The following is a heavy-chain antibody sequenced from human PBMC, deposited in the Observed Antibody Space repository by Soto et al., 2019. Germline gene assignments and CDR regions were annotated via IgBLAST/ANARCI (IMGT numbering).Heavy chain of an antibody. Sequence: GGSLRLSCAASGFTFSSYSMNWVRQAPGKGLEWVSYISSSSSTIYYADSVKGRFTISRDNDKNSLYLQMNSLRAEDTAVYYCARVPGSGSYYYYYYGMDVWGQGTTVTVSS. CDR3: ARVPGSGSYYYYYYGMDV. J-gene: IGHJ6*02. D-gene: IGHD3-10*01. V-gene: IGHV3-48*04. CDR2: ISSSSSTI. CDR1: GFTFSSYS.